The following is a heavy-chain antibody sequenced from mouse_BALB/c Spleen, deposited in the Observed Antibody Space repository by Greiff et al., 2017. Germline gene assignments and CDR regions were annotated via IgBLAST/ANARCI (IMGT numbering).Heavy chain of an antibody. V-gene: IGHV1S34*01. CDR2: ISCYNGAT. CDR3: ARGDLALTMITSY. CDR1: GYSFTGYY. D-gene: IGHD2-4*01. Sequence: LVKTGASVKISCKASGYSFTGYYMHWVKQSHGKSLEWIGYISCYNGATSYNQKFKGNATFTVDTSSSTAYMHFNSLTSEDSAVYYCARGDLALTMITSYWGQGTTLTVSS. J-gene: IGHJ2*01.